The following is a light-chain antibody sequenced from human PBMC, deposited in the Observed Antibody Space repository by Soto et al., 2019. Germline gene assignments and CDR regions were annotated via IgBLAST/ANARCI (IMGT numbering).Light chain of an antibody. CDR1: SSNIGRNT. CDR3: AAWDDSLSGPV. Sequence: QTVVTQPPSASGTPGQRVTISCSGSSSNIGRNTVNWYQQLPGAAPKLLIYTNNQRPSGVPDRFSGSKSGTSASLAISGLQSEDEADYYCAAWDDSLSGPVFGGGTKLTVL. J-gene: IGLJ3*02. V-gene: IGLV1-44*01. CDR2: TNN.